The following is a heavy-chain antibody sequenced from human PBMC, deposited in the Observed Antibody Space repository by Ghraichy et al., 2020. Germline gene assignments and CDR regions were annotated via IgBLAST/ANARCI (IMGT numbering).Heavy chain of an antibody. V-gene: IGHV4-34*01. D-gene: IGHD4-17*01. CDR1: GGSFSGYY. CDR2: INHSGNI. Sequence: SETLSLTCAVYGGSFSGYYWSWIRQPPGKGLEWIGEINHSGNINYNPSLKSRVTISVDTSKNQFSLKLSSVTAADTAVYYCARRVTTSPGRRQYYFDSWGQGTLVTVSS. J-gene: IGHJ4*02. CDR3: ARRVTTSPGRRQYYFDS.